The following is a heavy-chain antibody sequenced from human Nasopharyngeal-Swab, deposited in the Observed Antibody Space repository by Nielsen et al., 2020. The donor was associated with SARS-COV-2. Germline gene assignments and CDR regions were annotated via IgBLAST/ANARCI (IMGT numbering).Heavy chain of an antibody. V-gene: IGHV3-23*01. CDR3: AKDLLAGDAFDI. Sequence: VRQAPGKGLEWVSAISGSGGSTYYADSVKGRFTISRDNSKNTLYLQMNSRRAEDTAVYYCAKDLLAGDAFDIWGQGTMVTVSS. J-gene: IGHJ3*02. CDR2: ISGSGGST. D-gene: IGHD2-21*01.